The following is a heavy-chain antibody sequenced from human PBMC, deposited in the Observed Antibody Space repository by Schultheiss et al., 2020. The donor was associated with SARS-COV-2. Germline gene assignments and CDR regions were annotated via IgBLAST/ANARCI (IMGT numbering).Heavy chain of an antibody. V-gene: IGHV3-13*01. CDR1: GFTFSSYD. D-gene: IGHD1-26*01. J-gene: IGHJ4*02. CDR2: IGTAGDT. CDR3: ARAGVGDFDY. Sequence: GGSLRLSCAVSGFTFSSYDMHWVRQATGKGLEWVSAIGTAGDTYYPGSVKGRFTISRENAKNTLYLQMNNLRAEDTAVYYCARAGVGDFDYWGQGTLVTVSS.